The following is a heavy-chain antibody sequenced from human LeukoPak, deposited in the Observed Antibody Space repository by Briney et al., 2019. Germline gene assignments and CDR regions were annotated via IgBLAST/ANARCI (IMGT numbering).Heavy chain of an antibody. V-gene: IGHV4-34*01. Sequence: PSETLSLTCAVSGASFSGDYWSWLRQPPGKGPEWNAEINHSGRSNFNPSLQGRVTISVDTSKNQFSLNLSAVTAADTARYYRARVLYDSGDYYYGIRAYYFDQWGQGTLVTVSS. D-gene: IGHD3-22*01. CDR2: INHSGRS. CDR3: ARVLYDSGDYYYGIRAYYFDQ. J-gene: IGHJ4*02. CDR1: GASFSGDY.